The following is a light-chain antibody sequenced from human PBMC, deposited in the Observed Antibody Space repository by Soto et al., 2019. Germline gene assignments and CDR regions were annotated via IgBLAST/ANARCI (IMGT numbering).Light chain of an antibody. J-gene: IGLJ3*02. Sequence: QSALTQPASVSGSPGQSITISCTGTSSDVGSYNLVSWYQQHPGKAPKLMIYEGSKRPSGVSNRFSGSKSGNTASLTISVLQAEDEADYYCCSYAGSSFWVFGGGTKLTVL. V-gene: IGLV2-23*01. CDR3: CSYAGSSFWV. CDR2: EGS. CDR1: SSDVGSYNL.